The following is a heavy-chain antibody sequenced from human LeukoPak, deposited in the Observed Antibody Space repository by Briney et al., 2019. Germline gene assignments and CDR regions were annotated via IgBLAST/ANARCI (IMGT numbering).Heavy chain of an antibody. D-gene: IGHD6-13*01. V-gene: IGHV1-2*02. CDR2: ISPKTGDT. CDR1: GYTFTGYY. Sequence: ASVKVSCKASGYTFTGYYMHWVRQAPGQGLEWMGWISPKTGDTNYAQKFQGRVTMTRDTSISTAYLELASLTSDDTAVYYCARDGVYSRDFDAFDIWGQGTMVTVSS. CDR3: ARDGVYSRDFDAFDI. J-gene: IGHJ3*02.